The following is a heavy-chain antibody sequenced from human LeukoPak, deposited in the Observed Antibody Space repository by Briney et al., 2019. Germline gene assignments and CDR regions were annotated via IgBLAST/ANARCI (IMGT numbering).Heavy chain of an antibody. V-gene: IGHV3-23*01. CDR1: GFTFSTYG. J-gene: IGHJ4*02. CDR3: SKDHQWEQERSFDY. CDR2: ISGSAART. Sequence: PGGSLRLSCAASGFTFSTYGMTWVRQAPGRGLEWVSAISGSAARTFYADSVKGRFTISRDNSKNTLYLQMNSLRAEDTAVYYCSKDHQWEQERSFDYWGQGTLVTVSS. D-gene: IGHD1-26*01.